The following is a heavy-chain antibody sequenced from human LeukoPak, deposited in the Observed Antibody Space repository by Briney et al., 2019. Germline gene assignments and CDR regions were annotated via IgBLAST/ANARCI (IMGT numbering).Heavy chain of an antibody. V-gene: IGHV4-59*01. CDR1: GGSISSYY. CDR2: IYYSGST. CDR3: ARDQVGTGYCSSTSCRPGAFDI. J-gene: IGHJ3*02. Sequence: SETLSLTCTVSGGSISSYYWSWIRQPPGKGLEWIGYIYYSGSTNYNPSLKSRVTISVDTSKNQFSLKLSSVTAADTAVYYCARDQVGTGYCSSTSCRPGAFDIWGQGTMVTVSS. D-gene: IGHD2-2*01.